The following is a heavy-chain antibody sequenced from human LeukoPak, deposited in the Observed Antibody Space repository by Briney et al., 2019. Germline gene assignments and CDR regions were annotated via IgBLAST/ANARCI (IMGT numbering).Heavy chain of an antibody. V-gene: IGHV3-23*01. CDR2: ISDIGATT. CDR3: AKDTSIGRYCTNGVCSPFDY. Sequence: QAGGSLRLSCAGSGFTFSSDAMSGVRQAPGEGLGWVSAISDIGATTYDADSVKGRFTTSSDNSRSTLYLQMNSLRAEDPALYYCAKDTSIGRYCTNGVCSPFDYCGQGTLVLVTS. J-gene: IGHJ4*02. CDR1: GFTFSSDA. D-gene: IGHD2-8*01.